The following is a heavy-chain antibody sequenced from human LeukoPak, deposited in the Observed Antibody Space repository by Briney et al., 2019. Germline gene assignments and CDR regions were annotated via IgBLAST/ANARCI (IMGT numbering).Heavy chain of an antibody. V-gene: IGHV3-11*01. CDR1: GFTFSDYY. CDR2: ISSSGSTI. D-gene: IGHD3-22*01. CDR3: ARETAYYYDSSGYYSDSRAFDI. J-gene: IGHJ3*02. Sequence: GGSLRLSCAASGFTFSDYYMSWIRQAPGKGLEWVSYISSSGSTIYYADSVKGRFTISRDNAKNSLYLQMNSLRAEDTAVYYRARETAYYYDSSGYYSDSRAFDIWGQGTMVTVSS.